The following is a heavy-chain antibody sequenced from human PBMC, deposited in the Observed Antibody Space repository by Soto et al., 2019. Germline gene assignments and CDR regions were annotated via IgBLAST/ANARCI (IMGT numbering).Heavy chain of an antibody. CDR1: GFTFSDYA. D-gene: IGHD3-22*01. CDR2: ITGGGGGT. J-gene: IGHJ4*02. Sequence: EVPLLESGGGLVQPGGSLKLSCAASGFTFSDYAMSWVRQAPGKGLEWVSSITGGGGGTYYADSVKGRVTISRDNSENTLFLQMNSLRVEDTAVYYCTKQPGSAPSSVDCWGQGILVTVSS. V-gene: IGHV3-23*01. CDR3: TKQPGSAPSSVDC.